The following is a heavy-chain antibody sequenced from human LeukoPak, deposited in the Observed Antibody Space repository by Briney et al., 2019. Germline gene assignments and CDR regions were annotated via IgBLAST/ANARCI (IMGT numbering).Heavy chain of an antibody. CDR3: AKVHYGSGTYYFDY. V-gene: IGHV3-23*01. CDR1: GFTFSNYA. CDR2: ISGSGGGT. D-gene: IGHD3-10*01. J-gene: IGHJ4*02. Sequence: GGSLRLSCAASGFTFSNYAMNWVRQAPGKGLEWVSGISGSGGGTYYADSVKGRFTISRDNSKNTLYLQMNSLRAEDTAVYYCAKVHYGSGTYYFDYWGQGTLVTVSS.